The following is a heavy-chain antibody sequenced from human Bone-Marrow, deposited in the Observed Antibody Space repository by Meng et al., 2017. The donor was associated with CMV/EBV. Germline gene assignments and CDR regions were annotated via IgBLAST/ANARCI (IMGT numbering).Heavy chain of an antibody. CDR3: AREGWPYYDYWSGSYDNNYYGMNV. D-gene: IGHD3-3*01. V-gene: IGHV4-61*01. CDR2: IYNSGST. J-gene: IGHJ6*02. CDR1: GGSFSSSSYY. Sequence: GSLRLSCTVSGGSFSSSSYYWSWIRQPPGKGLEWIGCIYNSGSTNYNPSLKSRATISVDTYKNRFARKLSSVTAADTAVYYCAREGWPYYDYWSGSYDNNYYGMNVWGQGTTVTVSS.